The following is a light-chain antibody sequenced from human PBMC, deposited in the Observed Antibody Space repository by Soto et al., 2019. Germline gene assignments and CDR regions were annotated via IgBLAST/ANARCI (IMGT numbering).Light chain of an antibody. CDR2: EGS. CDR1: SSDVGGYNY. Sequence: QSVLTQPASVSGSPGQSITISCTGTSSDVGGYNYVSWYQQHPGKAPKLMIYEGSNRPSGVSNRFSGSKSGNTASLTISGLQAEDEADYYCSSYTSSSTQVFGTGTKVTVL. J-gene: IGLJ1*01. CDR3: SSYTSSSTQV. V-gene: IGLV2-14*01.